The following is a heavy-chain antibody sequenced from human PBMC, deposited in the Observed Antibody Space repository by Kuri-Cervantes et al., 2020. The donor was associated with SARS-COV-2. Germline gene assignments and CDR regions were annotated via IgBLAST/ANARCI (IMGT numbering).Heavy chain of an antibody. CDR2: IYTSGST. CDR1: GGSISSYY. Sequence: SETLSLTCTVSGGSISSYYWSWIRQPAGKGLEWIGRIYTSGSTNYNPSLKSRVTMSVDTSKNQFSLKLSSVTAADTAVYYCAREDSSSWLYSYDYWGQGALVTVSS. CDR3: AREDSSSWLYSYDY. J-gene: IGHJ4*02. V-gene: IGHV4-4*07. D-gene: IGHD6-13*01.